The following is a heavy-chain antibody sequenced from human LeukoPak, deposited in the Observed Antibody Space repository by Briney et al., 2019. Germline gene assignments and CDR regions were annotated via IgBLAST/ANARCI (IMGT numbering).Heavy chain of an antibody. Sequence: ASVKVSCKASGYTFTSYGVSWVRQAPGQGLEWMGWISGSNGHTNNAQKVQGRVTMTTDTSTSTAYMELRSLRSDDTAVYYCARYPLSYSSNWHYYFDYWGQGTLLTVSS. CDR2: ISGSNGHT. D-gene: IGHD6-13*01. V-gene: IGHV1-18*01. J-gene: IGHJ4*02. CDR1: GYTFTSYG. CDR3: ARYPLSYSSNWHYYFDY.